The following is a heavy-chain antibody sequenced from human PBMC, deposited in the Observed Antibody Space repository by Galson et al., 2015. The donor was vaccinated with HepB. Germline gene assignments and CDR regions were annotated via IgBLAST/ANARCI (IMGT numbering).Heavy chain of an antibody. V-gene: IGHV1-2*04. Sequence: SVKVSCKASGYTFTGYYMHWVRQAPGQGLEWMGWINPNSGGTNYAQKFQGWVTMTRDTSISTAYMELSRLRSDDTAVYYCARAVIFGVVTPYNWFDPWGQGTLVTVSS. CDR2: INPNSGGT. D-gene: IGHD3-3*01. J-gene: IGHJ5*02. CDR1: GYTFTGYY. CDR3: ARAVIFGVVTPYNWFDP.